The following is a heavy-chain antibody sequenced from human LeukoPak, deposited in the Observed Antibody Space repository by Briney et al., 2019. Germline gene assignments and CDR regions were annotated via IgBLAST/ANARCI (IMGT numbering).Heavy chain of an antibody. D-gene: IGHD3-10*01. J-gene: IGHJ4*02. V-gene: IGHV3-23*01. CDR3: AKVGTGNEYGSGDFDY. CDR2: IGGSGDGT. CDR1: GFTFSTYG. Sequence: GGSLRLSCTASGFTFSTYGMTWVRQAPGKGLEWVSGIGGSGDGTSYADSVKGRFTISRDNARSSLYLQMNSLRAEDTAVYYCAKVGTGNEYGSGDFDYWGQGALVTVSP.